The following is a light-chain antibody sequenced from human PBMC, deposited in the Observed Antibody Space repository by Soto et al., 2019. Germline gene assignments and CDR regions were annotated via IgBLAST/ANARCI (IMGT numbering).Light chain of an antibody. Sequence: QAVVTQPHSASGTPGQRGTISFAGSSSNIGSHTVNWYQQLPGTAPKLLIYSNNQRPSGVPDRCSGSKAGTSASLAIRGLQSADEAYYYCAAWDDSLNGRYVFGTGTKLTVL. CDR3: AAWDDSLNGRYV. J-gene: IGLJ1*01. CDR1: SSNIGSHT. CDR2: SNN. V-gene: IGLV1-44*01.